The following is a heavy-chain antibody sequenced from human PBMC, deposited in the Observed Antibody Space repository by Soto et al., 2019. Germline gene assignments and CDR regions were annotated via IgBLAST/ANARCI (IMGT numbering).Heavy chain of an antibody. Sequence: ASVKVSCKAPGYTFTSYYIHWVRQAPGQGLEWMGIINPSGGSTSYAQKFQGRVTMTRDTSTSTVYMELSSLRSEDTAVYYCARQEVMYYYDSSGYYPSYWGQGTLVTVSS. V-gene: IGHV1-46*03. J-gene: IGHJ4*02. CDR1: GYTFTSYY. D-gene: IGHD3-22*01. CDR3: ARQEVMYYYDSSGYYPSY. CDR2: INPSGGST.